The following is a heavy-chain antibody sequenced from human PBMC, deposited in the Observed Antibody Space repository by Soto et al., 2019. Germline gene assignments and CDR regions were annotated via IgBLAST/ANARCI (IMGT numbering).Heavy chain of an antibody. V-gene: IGHV4-59*08. D-gene: IGHD6-19*01. Sequence: SETLSLTCTVSGGSISSYYWSWIRQPPGKGLEWIGYIYYSGSTNYNPSLKSRVTISVDTSKNQFSLKLSSVTAADTAVYYCARHASVAGTMDYWGQGTLVTVSS. J-gene: IGHJ4*02. CDR3: ARHASVAGTMDY. CDR2: IYYSGST. CDR1: GGSISSYY.